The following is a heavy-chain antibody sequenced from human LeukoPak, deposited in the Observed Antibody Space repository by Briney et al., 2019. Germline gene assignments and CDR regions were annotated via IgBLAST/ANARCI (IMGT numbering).Heavy chain of an antibody. J-gene: IGHJ4*02. CDR1: GYTFTGYY. Sequence: GPVKVSCKASGYTFTGYYMHWVRQAPGQGLEWMGWINPNSGGTNYAQKFQGRVTMTRDTSISTAYMELSRLRSDDTAVYYCARVTHRGYSYGYGFWGQGTLVTVSS. V-gene: IGHV1-2*02. CDR3: ARVTHRGYSYGYGF. CDR2: INPNSGGT. D-gene: IGHD5-18*01.